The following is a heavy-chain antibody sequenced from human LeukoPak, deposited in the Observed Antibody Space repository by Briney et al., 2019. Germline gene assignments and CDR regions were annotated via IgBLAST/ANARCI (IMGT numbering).Heavy chain of an antibody. D-gene: IGHD3-9*01. CDR3: ARVRYIDWVSTAGYMDV. CDR1: GYTFTSYG. Sequence: ASVKVSCKASGYTFTSYGISWVRQAPGQGLEWVGWISAHNGDMNYAQKLQGRVTMTTDTSTRTAYMELRSLRSDDTAVYYCARVRYIDWVSTAGYMDVWGKGTTLTVSS. J-gene: IGHJ6*03. V-gene: IGHV1-18*01. CDR2: ISAHNGDM.